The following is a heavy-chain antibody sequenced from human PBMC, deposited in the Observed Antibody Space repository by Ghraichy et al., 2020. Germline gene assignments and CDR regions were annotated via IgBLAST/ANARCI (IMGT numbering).Heavy chain of an antibody. J-gene: IGHJ3*02. V-gene: IGHV4-39*07. CDR2: FYYSGST. Sequence: SETLSLTCTVSGGSISSSSYYWGWIRQPPGKGLEWIGSFYYSGSTYYNPSLKSRVTISVDTSTNQFSLKLGSVTAADTAVYYCARDLSMVRGVIDAFDIWGQGTMVTVSS. CDR1: GGSISSSSYY. D-gene: IGHD3-10*01. CDR3: ARDLSMVRGVIDAFDI.